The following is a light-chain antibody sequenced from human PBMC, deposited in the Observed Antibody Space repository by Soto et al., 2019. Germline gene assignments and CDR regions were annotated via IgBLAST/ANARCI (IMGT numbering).Light chain of an antibody. J-gene: IGKJ3*01. CDR3: QQYGSSGVT. CDR1: QSVSSTQ. CDR2: GAS. V-gene: IGKV3-20*01. Sequence: EIVLTQSPCTLSLSPGERATLSCRASQSVSSTQLAWYQQRPGQAPSLLIYGASTRATGIADRFSGSGSGTDFSLTISRLEPEDFAVYYCQQYGSSGVTFGPGTKVEIK.